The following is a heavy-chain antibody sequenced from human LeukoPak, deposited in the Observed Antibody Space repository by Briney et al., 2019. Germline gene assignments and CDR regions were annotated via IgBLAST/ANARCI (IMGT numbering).Heavy chain of an antibody. Sequence: SETLSLTCTVSGYSISSGYYWGWIRQPPGQGLKWIGSISHSGSTYYNPSLKSRVTISVDTSKNQFSLKLSSLTAADTAVYYCARLRRSRLAEFDYWGQGTLVTVSS. D-gene: IGHD3-3*02. CDR1: GYSISSGYY. V-gene: IGHV4-38-2*02. J-gene: IGHJ4*02. CDR2: ISHSGST. CDR3: ARLRRSRLAEFDY.